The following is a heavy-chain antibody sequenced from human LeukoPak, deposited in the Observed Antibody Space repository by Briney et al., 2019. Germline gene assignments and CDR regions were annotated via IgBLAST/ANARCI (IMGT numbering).Heavy chain of an antibody. D-gene: IGHD3-22*01. CDR3: ARGPPTIVVVITTGDFDS. V-gene: IGHV1-2*02. J-gene: IGHJ4*02. CDR1: GYTFTGYY. Sequence: ASVQVSCKASGYTFTGYYIHWVRQAPGQGLEWMGWINLNSGGTNYAQKFQGRVTMTRDTSIRTAYMELRRLRSDDRAVYYCARGPPTIVVVITTGDFDSWGQGTLVTVSS. CDR2: INLNSGGT.